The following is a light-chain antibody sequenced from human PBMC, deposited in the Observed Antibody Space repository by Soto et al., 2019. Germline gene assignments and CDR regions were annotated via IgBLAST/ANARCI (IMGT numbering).Light chain of an antibody. Sequence: EIVMTQSPSTLSVSPGERATLSCRASQSVSSNLAWYQQKPGQAPRLLIYGASIRATGIPAKFSGSGSGTAFTLTISSLQTEDFAVYYCQQYNNLPPLTFGLGTKVAIK. V-gene: IGKV3D-15*01. J-gene: IGKJ1*01. CDR2: GAS. CDR1: QSVSSN. CDR3: QQYNNLPPLT.